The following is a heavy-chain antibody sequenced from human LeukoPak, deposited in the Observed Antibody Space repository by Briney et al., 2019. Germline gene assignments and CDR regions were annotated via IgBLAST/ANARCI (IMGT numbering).Heavy chain of an antibody. J-gene: IGHJ6*03. V-gene: IGHV1-18*01. CDR2: ISAYNGNT. D-gene: IGHD3-10*01. CDR1: GYTFTSCG. CDR3: ARVEEGYGSGRRENYYYYYMDV. Sequence: ASVKVSCKASGYTFTSCGISWVRQAPGQGLEWMGWISAYNGNTNYAQKLQGRVTMTTDTSTSTAYMELRSLRSDDTAVYYCARVEEGYGSGRRENYYYYYMDVWGKGTTVTISS.